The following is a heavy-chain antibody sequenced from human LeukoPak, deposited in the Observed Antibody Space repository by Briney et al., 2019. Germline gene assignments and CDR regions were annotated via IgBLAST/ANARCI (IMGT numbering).Heavy chain of an antibody. Sequence: PGGSLRLSCAASGFTFSSYSMNWVRQAPGKGLEWVSSISSSSSYTNYADSVKGRFTISRDNAKNSLYLQMNSLRAEDTAVYYCARGHTNSSYGMDVWGQGTTVTVSS. V-gene: IGHV3-21*01. CDR2: ISSSSSYT. D-gene: IGHD6-13*01. J-gene: IGHJ6*02. CDR1: GFTFSSYS. CDR3: ARGHTNSSYGMDV.